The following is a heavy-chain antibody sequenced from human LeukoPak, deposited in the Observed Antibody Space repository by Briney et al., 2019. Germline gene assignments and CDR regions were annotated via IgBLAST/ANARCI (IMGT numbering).Heavy chain of an antibody. V-gene: IGHV4-4*07. CDR2: IYTSGST. Sequence: ASETLSLTCTVSGGSISSYYWSWIRQPAGKGLEWIGRIYTSGSTNYNPSLKSRVTMSVDTSKNQFSLRLRSVTAADTAMYYCARATYISSRASQLGYWGQGTLVTVSS. CDR1: GGSISSYY. CDR3: ARATYISSRASQLGY. J-gene: IGHJ4*02. D-gene: IGHD6-13*01.